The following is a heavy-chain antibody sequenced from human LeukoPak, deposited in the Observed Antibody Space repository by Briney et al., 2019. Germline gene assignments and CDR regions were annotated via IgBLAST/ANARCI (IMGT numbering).Heavy chain of an antibody. V-gene: IGHV3-23*01. J-gene: IGHJ4*02. Sequence: QPGGSLRLSCAASRFTFSSYAMSWVRQAPGKGLEWVSAISGSGGSTYYADSVKGRFTISRDNSKNTLYLQMNSLRAEDTAGYYCAKDRLPLSSAYYYVPFDYWGQGTLVTVSS. D-gene: IGHD3-22*01. CDR1: RFTFSSYA. CDR3: AKDRLPLSSAYYYVPFDY. CDR2: ISGSGGST.